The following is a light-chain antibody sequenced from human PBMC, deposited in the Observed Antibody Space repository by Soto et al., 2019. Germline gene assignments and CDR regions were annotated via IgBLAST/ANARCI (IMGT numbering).Light chain of an antibody. CDR3: QQFNSYPIT. J-gene: IGKJ5*01. Sequence: AVQLNQSQSSLAASVGDRVTITCRASQDIRGDLSWYQQKPGKAPKILIYDVSTLESRVPSRFSGSSSVTDFTLTISSLQPVDFATYYCQQFNSYPITFGQGTRLEIK. V-gene: IGKV1-13*02. CDR2: DVS. CDR1: QDIRGD.